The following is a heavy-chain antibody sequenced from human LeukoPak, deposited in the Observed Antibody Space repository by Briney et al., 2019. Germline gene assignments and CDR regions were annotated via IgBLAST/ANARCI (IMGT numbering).Heavy chain of an antibody. J-gene: IGHJ4*02. Sequence: SETLSLTCAVYGGSFSGYYWSWIRQPPGKGLEWIGEINHSGSTNYNPSLKSRVTISVDTSKNQFSLKLSSVTAADTAVYYCATGLPAASYYFNYRGQGTLVTVSS. CDR1: GGSFSGYY. CDR2: INHSGST. CDR3: ATGLPAASYYFNY. D-gene: IGHD2-2*01. V-gene: IGHV4-34*01.